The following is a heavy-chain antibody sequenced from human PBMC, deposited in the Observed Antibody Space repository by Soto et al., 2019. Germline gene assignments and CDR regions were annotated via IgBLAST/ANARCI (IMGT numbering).Heavy chain of an antibody. Sequence: QITLKESGPTLVKPTQTLTLTCTFSGLSLSTTGVGVGWIRQPPGKALEWLALIYWDDDKRYSPSLKSRLTITKDTSTTQVVLTMTNRDPVDTATYYCVQSRCGGDCLQSYSSHSYYGLDVWGQGTTVTVSS. CDR1: GLSLSTTGVG. CDR2: IYWDDDK. D-gene: IGHD2-21*02. V-gene: IGHV2-5*02. J-gene: IGHJ6*02. CDR3: VQSRCGGDCLQSYSSHSYYGLDV.